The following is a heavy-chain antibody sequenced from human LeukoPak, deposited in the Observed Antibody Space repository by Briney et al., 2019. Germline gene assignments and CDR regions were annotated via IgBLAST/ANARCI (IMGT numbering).Heavy chain of an antibody. CDR3: AKEQRRGRSSPDI. D-gene: IGHD6-6*01. CDR1: GFTFGDYA. J-gene: IGHJ3*02. Sequence: GGSLRLSCAGSGFTFGDYAMHWVRQPPGKGLEWVSGIGWNSGSIGYADSVKGRFTISRDNAKNSLYLQMNSLRADDTALYYCAKEQRRGRSSPDIWGQGTMAIVSS. V-gene: IGHV3-9*01. CDR2: IGWNSGSI.